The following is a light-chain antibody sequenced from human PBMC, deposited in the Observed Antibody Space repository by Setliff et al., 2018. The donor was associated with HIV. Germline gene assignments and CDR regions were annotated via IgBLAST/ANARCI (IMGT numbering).Light chain of an antibody. V-gene: IGLV2-23*02. Sequence: QSVLTQPASVSGSPGQSITISCTGTNSDIGAYHYVSWYQQHPGKAPQLIIYEVSKRPSGVSNRFSGSKSGNTASLTISGLQAEDEADYYCCSYAGSSTYVFGTGTKVTVL. CDR2: EVS. CDR1: NSDIGAYHY. CDR3: CSYAGSSTYV. J-gene: IGLJ1*01.